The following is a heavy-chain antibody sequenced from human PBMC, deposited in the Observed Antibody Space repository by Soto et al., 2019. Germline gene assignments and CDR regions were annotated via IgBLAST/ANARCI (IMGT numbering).Heavy chain of an antibody. D-gene: IGHD3-9*01. CDR3: IKVLTRGVGVPRFYFDS. J-gene: IGHJ4*02. Sequence: GWSLRLSCAASGFTFSNDWMHWVRQAPGKGLEWVSRINADGGSTHYADSVRGRFTISRDNAKNTLFLQLNSLRVEDTAIYYCIKVLTRGVGVPRFYFDSWGQGTLVTVSS. V-gene: IGHV3-74*01. CDR2: INADGGST. CDR1: GFTFSNDW.